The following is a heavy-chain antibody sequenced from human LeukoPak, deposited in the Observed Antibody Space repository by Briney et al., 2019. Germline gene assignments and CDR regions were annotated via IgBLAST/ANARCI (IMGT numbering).Heavy chain of an antibody. CDR3: AKLGYCSGGSCYPPDY. CDR2: IRYDGSNK. J-gene: IGHJ4*02. Sequence: GGSLRLSCAASGFTFSSYGMHWVRQAPGKGLEWVGFIRYDGSNKYYADSVKGRFTISRDNSKNTLYLQMNSLRAEDTAVYYCAKLGYCSGGSCYPPDYWGQGTLVTVSS. V-gene: IGHV3-30*02. CDR1: GFTFSSYG. D-gene: IGHD2-15*01.